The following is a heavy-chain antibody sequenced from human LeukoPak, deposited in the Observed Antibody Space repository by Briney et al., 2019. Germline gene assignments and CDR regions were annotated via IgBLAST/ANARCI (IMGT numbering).Heavy chain of an antibody. CDR3: ARVNLRGSNYNWFDP. Sequence: SVKVSCKTSGGTFLSHTFSWVRQAPGQGLEWMGKITPVINTANYAQTFQGRVSIYADKSTTTVYMDLSGLRPDDTAVYYCARVNLRGSNYNWFDPWGQGTLVTVSS. D-gene: IGHD1-26*01. V-gene: IGHV1-69*08. J-gene: IGHJ5*02. CDR1: GGTFLSHT. CDR2: ITPVINTA.